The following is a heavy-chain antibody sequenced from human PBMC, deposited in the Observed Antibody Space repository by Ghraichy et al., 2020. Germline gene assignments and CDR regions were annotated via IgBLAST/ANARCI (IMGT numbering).Heavy chain of an antibody. D-gene: IGHD3-22*01. CDR2: ISSSSSTI. J-gene: IGHJ4*01. CDR3: AREIYDSSGYYLRGFDY. Sequence: VSYISSSSSTIYYADSVKGRFTISRDNAKNSLYLHMNSLRDEDTAVYYCAREIYDSSGYYLRGFDYW. V-gene: IGHV3-48*02.